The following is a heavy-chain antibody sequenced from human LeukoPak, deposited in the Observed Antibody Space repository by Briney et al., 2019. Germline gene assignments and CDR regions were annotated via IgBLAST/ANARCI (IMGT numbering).Heavy chain of an antibody. CDR1: GVSIGSSHSY. D-gene: IGHD4-23*01. CDR3: ARHAVTHYYFDY. V-gene: IGHV4-61*02. J-gene: IGHJ4*02. Sequence: NPSETLSLTCTVSGVSIGSSHSYWSWIRQPVGKGLEYIGRIYSNGQTNYNPSLKSRVTISVDTSKNQFSLKLSSVTAADTAVYYCARHAVTHYYFDYWGQGTLVTVSS. CDR2: IYSNGQT.